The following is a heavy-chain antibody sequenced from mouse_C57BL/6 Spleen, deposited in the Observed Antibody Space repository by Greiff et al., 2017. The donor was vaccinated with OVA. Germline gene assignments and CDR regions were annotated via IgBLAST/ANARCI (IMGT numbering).Heavy chain of an antibody. CDR1: GYTFTDYY. CDR2: INPYNGGT. J-gene: IGHJ1*03. Sequence: EVQLQQSGPVLVKPGASVKMSCKASGYTFTDYYMNWVKQSHGKSLEWIGVINPYNGGTSYNQKFKGKATLTVDKSSSTAYMELNSLTSEDSAVYYCARYLLLETYWYFDVWGTGTTVTVSS. D-gene: IGHD1-1*01. V-gene: IGHV1-19*01. CDR3: ARYLLLETYWYFDV.